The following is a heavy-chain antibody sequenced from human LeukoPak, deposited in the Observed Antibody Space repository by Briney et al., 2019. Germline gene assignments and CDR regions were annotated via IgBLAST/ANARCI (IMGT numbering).Heavy chain of an antibody. CDR3: ARVDTIFGVVTDVDY. D-gene: IGHD3-3*01. CDR2: IIPILGIA. Sequence: ASVKVSCKASGGTFSSYAISWVRQAPGQGLEWMTRIIPILGIANYAQKFQGRVTITADKSTSTAYMELSSLRSEDTAVYYCARVDTIFGVVTDVDYWGQGTLVTVSS. J-gene: IGHJ4*02. V-gene: IGHV1-69*04. CDR1: GGTFSSYA.